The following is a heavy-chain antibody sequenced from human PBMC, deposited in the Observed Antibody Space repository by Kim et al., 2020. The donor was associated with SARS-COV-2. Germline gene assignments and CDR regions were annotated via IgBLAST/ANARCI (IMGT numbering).Heavy chain of an antibody. Sequence: GGSLRLSCAASGFSFSNYDMHWVRQAKGKGLEWVSTVGTSADTFYSASVKGRFTISRDNVKNSLFLQMNSLSAGDTAVYYCARGPYCSTTSCPVDDAFD. D-gene: IGHD2-2*01. CDR2: VGTSADT. CDR1: GFSFSNYD. V-gene: IGHV3-13*01. J-gene: IGHJ3*01. CDR3: ARGPYCSTTSCPVDDAFD.